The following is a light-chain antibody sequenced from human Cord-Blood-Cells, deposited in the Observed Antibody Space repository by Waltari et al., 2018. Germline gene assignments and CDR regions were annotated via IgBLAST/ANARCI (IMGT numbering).Light chain of an antibody. CDR2: KDS. V-gene: IGLV3-25*02. CDR3: QSADSSGTYWV. Sequence: SYELTQPRSVSVSPGQTARITCPGDALPKQYADGYQQKPGQAPVLVIYKDSERPSGIPERFSGSSSGTTVTLTISGVQAEDEADYYCQSADSSGTYWVFGGGTKLTVL. J-gene: IGLJ3*02. CDR1: ALPKQY.